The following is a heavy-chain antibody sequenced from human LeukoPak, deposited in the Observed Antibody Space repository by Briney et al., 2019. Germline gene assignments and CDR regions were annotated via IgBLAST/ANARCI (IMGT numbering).Heavy chain of an antibody. Sequence: ASVKVSCKASGGTFSSYAISWVRQAPGQGLEWMGRIIPILGIANYAQKFQGRVTITADKSTSTAYMELSSLRSEDTAVYYCARWNPEGYCGGDCSLDAFDIWGQGTMVTVSS. D-gene: IGHD2-21*02. CDR1: GGTFSSYA. V-gene: IGHV1-69*04. CDR2: IIPILGIA. J-gene: IGHJ3*02. CDR3: ARWNPEGYCGGDCSLDAFDI.